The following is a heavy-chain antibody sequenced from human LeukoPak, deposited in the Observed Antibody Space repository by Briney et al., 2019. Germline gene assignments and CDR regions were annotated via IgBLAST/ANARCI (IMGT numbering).Heavy chain of an antibody. CDR2: MNPNSGNT. J-gene: IGHJ3*02. CDR1: GYTFTSYD. CDR3: ASEVGATGGHDAFDI. D-gene: IGHD1-26*01. Sequence: ASVKVSCKASGYTFTSYDINWVRQATRQGLEWMGWMNPNSGNTGYAQKFQGRVTMTRNTSISTAYMELSSLRSEDTAVYYCASEVGATGGHDAFDIWGQGTMVTVSS. V-gene: IGHV1-8*01.